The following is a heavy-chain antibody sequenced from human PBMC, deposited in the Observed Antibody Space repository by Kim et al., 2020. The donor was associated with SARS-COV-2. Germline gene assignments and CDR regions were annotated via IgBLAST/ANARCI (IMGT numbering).Heavy chain of an antibody. CDR3: ARGLYFKWFDP. Sequence: SETLSLTCAVYGGSFSGYYWSWIRQPPGKGLEWIGEINHSGSTNYNPSLKSRVTISVDTSKNQFSLKLSSVTAADTAVYYCARGLYFKWFDPWGQGTLVTVSS. D-gene: IGHD3-9*01. V-gene: IGHV4-34*01. CDR2: INHSGST. J-gene: IGHJ5*02. CDR1: GGSFSGYY.